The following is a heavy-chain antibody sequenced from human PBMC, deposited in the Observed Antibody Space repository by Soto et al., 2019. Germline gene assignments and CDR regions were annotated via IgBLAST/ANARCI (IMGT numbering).Heavy chain of an antibody. D-gene: IGHD3-3*01. CDR1: GFTFSGYA. Sequence: PGGSLRLSCAASGFTFSGYAMSWVRQAPGKGLEWVSAISGSGGSTYYADSVKGRFTISRDNSKNTLYLQMNSLRAEDTAVYYYAKDPLFVLRFLEWFHDYWGQGTLVTVSS. V-gene: IGHV3-23*01. CDR3: AKDPLFVLRFLEWFHDY. J-gene: IGHJ4*02. CDR2: ISGSGGST.